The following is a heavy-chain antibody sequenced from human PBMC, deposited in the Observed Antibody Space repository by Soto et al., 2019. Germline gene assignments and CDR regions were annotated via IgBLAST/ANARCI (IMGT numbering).Heavy chain of an antibody. CDR2: IYWDDDK. V-gene: IGHV2-5*02. J-gene: IGHJ4*02. CDR1: ITRGVA. D-gene: IGHD7-27*01. CDR3: AHRRLTGDRRGFDY. Sequence: ITRGVAVAWIRQPPGKALEWLAHIYWDDDKRYSPSLKTRLTITRDTSKSQVVLSMTNMDPVDTATYYCAHRRLTGDRRGFDYWSQGTLVTVSS.